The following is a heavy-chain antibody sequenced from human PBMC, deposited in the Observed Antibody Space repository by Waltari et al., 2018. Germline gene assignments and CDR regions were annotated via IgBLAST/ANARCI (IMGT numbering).Heavy chain of an antibody. V-gene: IGHV4-38-2*01. J-gene: IGHJ4*02. CDR3: ARLLGSSTRQVDY. CDR2: IYHSGST. Sequence: QVQLQESGPGLVKPSETLSLTCAVSGYSISSGYYWGWIRQPPGKGLEWIGSIYHSGSTYSNPSLKSRVTISVDTSKNQFSLKLSSVTAADTAVYYCARLLGSSTRQVDYWGQGTLVTVSS. CDR1: GYSISSGYY. D-gene: IGHD6-13*01.